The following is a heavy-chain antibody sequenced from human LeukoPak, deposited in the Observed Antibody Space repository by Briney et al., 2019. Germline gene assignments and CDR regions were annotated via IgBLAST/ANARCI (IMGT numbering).Heavy chain of an antibody. V-gene: IGHV3-23*01. D-gene: IGHD3-9*01. Sequence: LPGGSLRLSCAASGFTFSSYAMAWVRQAPGKGLEWVSAISGSGGSTYYADSVRGRFTISRDNSKNTLYLQMNSLRAEDTAVYYCAKAMTGSTYYFDSWGQGTLVTVSS. J-gene: IGHJ4*02. CDR1: GFTFSSYA. CDR2: ISGSGGST. CDR3: AKAMTGSTYYFDS.